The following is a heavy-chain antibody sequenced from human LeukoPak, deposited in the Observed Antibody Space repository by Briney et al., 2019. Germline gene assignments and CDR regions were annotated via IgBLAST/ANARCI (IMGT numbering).Heavy chain of an antibody. D-gene: IGHD2-15*01. Sequence: GGSLRLSCAASGFTVSSSYMSWVRQAPGKGLEWVSLIYSAGSTYYADSVKGRFTISRDNSKSTLYLQMNSLRAEDTAVYYCARKTPRFGDYDYWGQGTLVTVSS. CDR2: IYSAGST. V-gene: IGHV3-66*01. J-gene: IGHJ4*02. CDR1: GFTVSSSY. CDR3: ARKTPRFGDYDY.